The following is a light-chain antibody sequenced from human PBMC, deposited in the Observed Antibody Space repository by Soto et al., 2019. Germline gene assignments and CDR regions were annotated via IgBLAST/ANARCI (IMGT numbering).Light chain of an antibody. Sequence: EIEMTQSPATLPVSPGERATLSCRASQSVSSNLAWYQQKPGQAPRLLIYGASTRATGIPARFSGSGSGTEFTLTISSLQSEDFAVYYCQQYNNWPLTFGQGTKV. CDR1: QSVSSN. CDR3: QQYNNWPLT. J-gene: IGKJ1*01. V-gene: IGKV3-15*01. CDR2: GAS.